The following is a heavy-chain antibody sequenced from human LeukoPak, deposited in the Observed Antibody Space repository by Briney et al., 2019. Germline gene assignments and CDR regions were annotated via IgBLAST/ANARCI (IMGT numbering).Heavy chain of an antibody. CDR2: ISNSGGSP. CDR1: GFTFSSYA. J-gene: IGHJ4*02. Sequence: GGSLRLSCATSGFTFSSYAMTWVRQAPGKGLEWVSTISNSGGSPDYADSVKGRFTISRDNAKNSLYLQVNSLRAEDTAVYYCARPTIAAAGNFEYWGQGTLVTVSS. D-gene: IGHD6-13*01. V-gene: IGHV3-23*01. CDR3: ARPTIAAAGNFEY.